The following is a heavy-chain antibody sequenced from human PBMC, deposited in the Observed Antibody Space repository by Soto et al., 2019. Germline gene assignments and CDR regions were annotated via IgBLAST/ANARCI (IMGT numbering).Heavy chain of an antibody. CDR1: GFTFSTYG. CDR3: ARESEDLTSNFDY. CDR2: MWYDGTNE. V-gene: IGHV3-33*01. Sequence: LRLSCAASGFTFSTYGMHWVRQAPGKGLEWVAVMWYDGTNEKYADSVKGRFTISRDNAKNSLYLEMNSLRAEDTAVYYCARESEDLTSNFDYWGQGTLVTVSS. J-gene: IGHJ4*02.